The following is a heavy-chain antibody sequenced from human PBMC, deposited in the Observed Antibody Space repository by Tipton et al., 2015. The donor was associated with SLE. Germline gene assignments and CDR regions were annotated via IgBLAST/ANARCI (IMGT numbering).Heavy chain of an antibody. CDR3: ARPHYDFRSGNWSDP. CDR2: HYYRGNT. CDR1: GGAFMTSTNY. J-gene: IGHJ5*02. Sequence: TLSLTCTVSGGAFMTSTNYWAWIRQPPGKALEWTGSHYYRGNTHYNPSLKSRVTISVDTSKNQFYLTLNSVTAADTAVYYCARPHYDFRSGNWSDPWGQGTLVTVSS. V-gene: IGHV4-39*07. D-gene: IGHD3-3*01.